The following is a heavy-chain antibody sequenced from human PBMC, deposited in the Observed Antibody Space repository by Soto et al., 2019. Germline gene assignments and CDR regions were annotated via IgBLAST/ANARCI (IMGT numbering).Heavy chain of an antibody. CDR1: GFTFSSYW. V-gene: IGHV3-7*03. D-gene: IGHD5-18*01. CDR2: IKQDGSEK. CDR3: ASVGYSYGFDY. Sequence: PGGSLRLSCVASGFTFSSYWMSWVRQAPGKGLEWVANIKQDGSEKYYVDSVKGRFTISRDNAKNSLYLQMNSLRAEDTAVYYCASVGYSYGFDYWGQGTLVTVSS. J-gene: IGHJ4*02.